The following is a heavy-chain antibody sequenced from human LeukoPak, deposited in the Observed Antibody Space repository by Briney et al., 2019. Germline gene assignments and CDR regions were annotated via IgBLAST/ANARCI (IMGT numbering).Heavy chain of an antibody. CDR1: GFTFSSYG. CDR3: AKDWTLRITIFGVAPDY. CDR2: IRYDGSNK. D-gene: IGHD3-3*01. J-gene: IGHJ4*02. V-gene: IGHV3-30*02. Sequence: GGSLRLSCAASGFTFSSYGMHWVRQAPGKGLEWVAFIRYDGSNKYYADSVKGRFTISRDNSKNTLYLQMNSLRAEDTAVYYCAKDWTLRITIFGVAPDYWGQGTLVTVSS.